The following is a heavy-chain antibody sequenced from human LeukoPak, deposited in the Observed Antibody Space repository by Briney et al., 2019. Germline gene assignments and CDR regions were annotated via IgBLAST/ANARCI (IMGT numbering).Heavy chain of an antibody. CDR3: ARKDRAGGSYSPGDY. V-gene: IGHV3-21*01. D-gene: IGHD1-26*01. CDR1: GFTFSSYS. Sequence: PGGCLRLSCAASGFTFSSYSMNWVRQAAGEGLQWVSYISSSSSYIYYADSVKGRFTTSRDNAKNTLYLQMNSLRAEDTAVYYCARKDRAGGSYSPGDYWGQGTLVTVSS. J-gene: IGHJ4*02. CDR2: ISSSSSYI.